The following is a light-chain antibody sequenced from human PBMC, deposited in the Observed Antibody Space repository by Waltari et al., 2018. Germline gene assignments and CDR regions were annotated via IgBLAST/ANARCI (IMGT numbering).Light chain of an antibody. Sequence: EIVMTQSPATLSVSPGERATLSCRASRSVSSNLAWYQQKPGQAPRLRIYGASTRATGIPARFSGSGSGTEFTLTISSLQSEDFAVYYCQQYNNWYTFGQGTKLEIK. CDR2: GAS. J-gene: IGKJ2*01. CDR3: QQYNNWYT. CDR1: RSVSSN. V-gene: IGKV3-15*01.